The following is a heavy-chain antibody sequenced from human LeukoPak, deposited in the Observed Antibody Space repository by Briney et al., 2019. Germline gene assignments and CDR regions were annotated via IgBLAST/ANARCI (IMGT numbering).Heavy chain of an antibody. D-gene: IGHD3-9*01. CDR2: INHSGST. J-gene: IGHJ3*02. V-gene: IGHV4-34*01. CDR3: ARPLFYYDILTGYYRGPDKANAFDI. Sequence: PGGSLRLSCAASGFTFSSFGMSWVRQAPGKGLEWIGEINHSGSTNYNPSLKSRVTISVDTSKNQFSLKLSSVTAADTAVYYCARPLFYYDILTGYYRGPDKANAFDIWGQGTMVTVSS. CDR1: GFTFSSFG.